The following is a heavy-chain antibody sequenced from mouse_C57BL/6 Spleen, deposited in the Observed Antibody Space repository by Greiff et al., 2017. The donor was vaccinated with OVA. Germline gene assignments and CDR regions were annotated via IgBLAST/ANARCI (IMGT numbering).Heavy chain of an antibody. CDR3: ARRDYDGSLMDY. CDR2: INPSSGYT. V-gene: IGHV1-4*01. D-gene: IGHD2-3*01. CDR1: GYTFTSYT. J-gene: IGHJ4*01. Sequence: VMLVESGAELARPGASVKMSCKASGYTFTSYTMHWVKQRPGQGLEWIGYINPSSGYTKYNQKFKDKATLTADKSSSTAYMQLSSLTSEDSAVYYCARRDYDGSLMDYWGQGTSVTVSS.